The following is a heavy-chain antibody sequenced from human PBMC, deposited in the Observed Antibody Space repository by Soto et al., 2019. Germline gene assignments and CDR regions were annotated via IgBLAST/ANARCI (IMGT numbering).Heavy chain of an antibody. Sequence: GGSLRLSCVASGFTVSNNYMSWVRQAPGRGLEWVSAISNTGSTYYAGSVKGRSTISRDSSTNTLYLEVNSLRADDTAVYYCAKVNVVVVAATFEYEYYFDYWGQGTLVTVSS. CDR2: ISNTGST. J-gene: IGHJ4*02. CDR3: AKVNVVVVAATFEYEYYFDY. D-gene: IGHD2-15*01. V-gene: IGHV3-53*01. CDR1: GFTVSNNY.